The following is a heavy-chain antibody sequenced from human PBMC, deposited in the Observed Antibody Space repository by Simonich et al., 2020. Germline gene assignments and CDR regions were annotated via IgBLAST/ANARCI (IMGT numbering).Heavy chain of an antibody. CDR1: GGSISSYY. CDR3: ARLPDY. CDR2: IYYSGST. Sequence: QVQLQESGPGLVKPSETLSLTFPVSGGSISSYYWSWIRQPPGKGLEWIGYIYYSGSTNYNPSLKSRVTISVDTSKNQFSLKLSSVTAADTAVYYCARLPDYWGQGTLVTVSS. V-gene: IGHV4-59*08. J-gene: IGHJ4*02.